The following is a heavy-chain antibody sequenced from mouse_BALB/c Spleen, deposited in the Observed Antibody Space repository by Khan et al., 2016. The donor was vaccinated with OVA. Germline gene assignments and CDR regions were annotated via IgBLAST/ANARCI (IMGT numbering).Heavy chain of an antibody. J-gene: IGHJ3*01. CDR2: IDPANGDV. D-gene: IGHD2-10*01. Sequence: EVQLQESGADFVKPGASVKLSCTASGFNIKDTYMHWINQRPQQGLVWIGRIDPANGDVRYDPKFQDKATIAADASSNTAYLQRSSLTSDDTAVYYCIRGAYSGLFAYWGQGTLVTVSA. CDR1: GFNIKDTY. V-gene: IGHV14-3*02. CDR3: IRGAYSGLFAY.